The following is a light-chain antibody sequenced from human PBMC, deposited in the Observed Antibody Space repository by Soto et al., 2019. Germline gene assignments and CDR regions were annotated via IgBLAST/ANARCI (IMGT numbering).Light chain of an antibody. Sequence: DIQMTQSPSTLSASVGDRVTITCRASQSVTSRLAWYQQKPGKAPKLLIYGASNLESGVPSRFSGSGSGTEFALTIRRLQPDDFATYYCQQYNCYFLACGGGTTVEIK. CDR2: GAS. CDR1: QSVTSR. CDR3: QQYNCYFLA. J-gene: IGKJ4*01. V-gene: IGKV1-5*01.